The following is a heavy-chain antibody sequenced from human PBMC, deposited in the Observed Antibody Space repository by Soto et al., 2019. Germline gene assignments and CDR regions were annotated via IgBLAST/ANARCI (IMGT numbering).Heavy chain of an antibody. CDR3: ARVYKVRGTIIRYYDY. CDR2: IYYSGST. D-gene: IGHD3-10*01. J-gene: IGHJ4*02. CDR1: GGSISSGDYY. V-gene: IGHV4-30-4*01. Sequence: SETLSLTCTVSGGSISSGDYYWSWIRQPPGKGLEWIGYIYYSGSTYYNPSLKSRVTISVDTSKNQFSLKLSSVTAADTAVYYCARVYKVRGTIIRYYDYSRQGTLLTVSS.